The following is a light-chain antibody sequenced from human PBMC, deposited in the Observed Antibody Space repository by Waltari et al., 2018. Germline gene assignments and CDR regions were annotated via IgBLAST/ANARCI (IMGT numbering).Light chain of an antibody. Sequence: DIQLIPSPPSLSASVGNSVTITCRTSQCIDIYLHWYQQKAGKAPILLIYAATHLQNGVPSRFSGSGSETDFTLTINSLQPEDFATYYCQQSYSNRWTFGQGTVVELK. V-gene: IGKV1-39*01. CDR1: QCIDIY. CDR3: QQSYSNRWT. CDR2: AAT. J-gene: IGKJ1*01.